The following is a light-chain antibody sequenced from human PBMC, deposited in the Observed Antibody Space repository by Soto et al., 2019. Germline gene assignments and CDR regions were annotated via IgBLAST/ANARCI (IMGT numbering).Light chain of an antibody. J-gene: IGKJ5*01. CDR2: KAS. Sequence: DIQMTQSPSALSASVGDRVTITCRASQSLDNYLAWYQQKPGKAPKLLIYKASTLESGVPSKFSGSGSGTEFPLSISNLSPDDFASYYCQQIKGLPLTFGQGTRLEVK. V-gene: IGKV1-5*03. CDR3: QQIKGLPLT. CDR1: QSLDNY.